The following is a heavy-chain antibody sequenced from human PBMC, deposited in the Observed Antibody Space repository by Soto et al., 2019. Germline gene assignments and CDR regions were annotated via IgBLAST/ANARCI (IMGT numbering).Heavy chain of an antibody. D-gene: IGHD3-22*01. Sequence: ASVKVSCKASGYTFTSYGISWVRQAPGQGLEWMGWISAYNGNTNYAQKLQGRVTMTTDTSTSTAYMELRSLRSDDTAVYYCARDGLELYYYDSSGYYYIYYYRMDVWGQGTTVTVSS. J-gene: IGHJ6*02. V-gene: IGHV1-18*01. CDR2: ISAYNGNT. CDR3: ARDGLELYYYDSSGYYYIYYYRMDV. CDR1: GYTFTSYG.